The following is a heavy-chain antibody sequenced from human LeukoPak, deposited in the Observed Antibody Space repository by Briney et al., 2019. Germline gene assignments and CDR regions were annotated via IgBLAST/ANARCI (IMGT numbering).Heavy chain of an antibody. D-gene: IGHD6-6*01. CDR1: GGSISSGGYY. CDR3: ATNGQLVRSEYFQH. CDR2: IYHSGST. V-gene: IGHV4-30-2*01. Sequence: SETLSLTCTVSGGSISSGGYYWSWIRQPPGKGLEWIGYIYHSGSTYYNPSLKSRVTISVDRSKNQFSLKLSSVTAADTAVYYCATNGQLVRSEYFQHWGQGTLVTVSS. J-gene: IGHJ1*01.